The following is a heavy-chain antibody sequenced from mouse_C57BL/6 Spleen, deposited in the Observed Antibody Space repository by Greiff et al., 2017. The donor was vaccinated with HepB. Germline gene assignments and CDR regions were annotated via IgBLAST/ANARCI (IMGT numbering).Heavy chain of an antibody. Sequence: DVQLQESGPGLVKPSQSLSLTCSVTGYSITSGYYWNWIRQFPGNKLEWMGYISYDGSNNYNPSLKNRISITRATSKNQFFLKLNSVTTEDTATYYCARDYYGSSYFDYWGQGTTLTVSS. V-gene: IGHV3-6*01. CDR2: ISYDGSN. D-gene: IGHD1-1*01. CDR1: GYSITSGYY. CDR3: ARDYYGSSYFDY. J-gene: IGHJ2*01.